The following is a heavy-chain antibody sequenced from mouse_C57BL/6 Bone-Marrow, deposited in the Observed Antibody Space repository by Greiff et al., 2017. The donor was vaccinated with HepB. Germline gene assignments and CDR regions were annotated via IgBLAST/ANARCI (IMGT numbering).Heavy chain of an antibody. CDR2: ISSGSSTI. V-gene: IGHV5-17*01. CDR3: EIFITTVVGYFDV. Sequence: EVQLVEPGGGLVKPGGSLKLSCAASGFTFSDYGMHWVRQAPEKGLEWVAYISSGSSTIYYADTVKGQFTISRDNAKTTLFLQMTSLRSEDTAMYYCEIFITTVVGYFDVWGTGTTVTVSS. D-gene: IGHD1-1*01. J-gene: IGHJ1*03. CDR1: GFTFSDYG.